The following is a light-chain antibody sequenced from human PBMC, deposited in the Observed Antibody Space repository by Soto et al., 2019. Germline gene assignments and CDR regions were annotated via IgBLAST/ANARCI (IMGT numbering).Light chain of an antibody. V-gene: IGLV2-14*03. J-gene: IGLJ2*01. CDR2: DVT. CDR3: SSYTSSSTVV. Sequence: QSALTQPASVSGSPGLSITISCTGASSDVGGYEYVSWYQQYPGKAPKLMIYDVTNRPSGVSNRFSGSKSGNTASLTISGLQAEDEADYYCSSYTSSSTVVFGGGTKLTVL. CDR1: SSDVGGYEY.